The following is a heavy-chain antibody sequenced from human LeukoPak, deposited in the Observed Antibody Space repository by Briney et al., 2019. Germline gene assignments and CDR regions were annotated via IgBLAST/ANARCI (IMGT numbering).Heavy chain of an antibody. CDR2: INHSGST. CDR3: ARGRPHIHTTTPRYCSSTSCYVRYFDY. D-gene: IGHD2-2*01. V-gene: IGHV4-34*01. CDR1: GGSFSGYY. Sequence: SETLSLTCAVYGGSFSGYYWSWIRQPPGKGLEWIGEINHSGSTNYNPSLKSRVTISVDTSKNQFSLKLSSVTAADTAVYYCARGRPHIHTTTPRYCSSTSCYVRYFDYWGQGTLVTVSS. J-gene: IGHJ4*02.